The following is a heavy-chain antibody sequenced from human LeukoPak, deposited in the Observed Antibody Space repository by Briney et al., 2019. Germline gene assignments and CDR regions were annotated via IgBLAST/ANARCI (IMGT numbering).Heavy chain of an antibody. CDR3: ARDGYNYGYPYLDY. D-gene: IGHD5-18*01. CDR2: INPKNGDT. CDR1: GYTYTDYY. J-gene: IGHJ4*02. Sequence: ASVKVSCKASGYTYTDYYIHWLRQAPGQGLEWMGWINPKNGDTHYAHKFQGRVTMTKDTSISIAYMELTRLTSDDTAVYYCARDGYNYGYPYLDYWGQGTLVTVSS. V-gene: IGHV1-2*07.